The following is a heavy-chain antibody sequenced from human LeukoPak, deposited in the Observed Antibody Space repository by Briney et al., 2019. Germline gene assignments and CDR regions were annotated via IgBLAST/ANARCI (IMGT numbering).Heavy chain of an antibody. J-gene: IGHJ4*02. CDR2: IYHSGST. Sequence: KPSETLSLTCAVSGGSISSGGYSWSWIRQPPGKGLEWIGYIYHSGSTYYNPSLKSRVTISVDRSKNQFSLKLSSVTAADTAVYYCASQYYYDSSGYLGYWGQGTLVTVSS. V-gene: IGHV4-30-2*01. CDR3: ASQYYYDSSGYLGY. CDR1: GGSISSGGYS. D-gene: IGHD3-22*01.